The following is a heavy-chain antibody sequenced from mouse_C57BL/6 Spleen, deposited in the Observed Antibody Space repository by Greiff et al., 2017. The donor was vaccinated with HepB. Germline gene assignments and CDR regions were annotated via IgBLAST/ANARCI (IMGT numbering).Heavy chain of an antibody. D-gene: IGHD2-5*01. CDR1: GYTFTDYE. CDR3: TRRAYYSNPRHAMDY. V-gene: IGHV1-15*01. Sequence: QVQLQQSGAELVRPGASVTLSCKASGYTFTDYEMHWVKQTPVPGLEWIGAIDPETGGTAYNQKFKGKAILTADKSSSTAYMELRSLTSEDSAVYYCTRRAYYSNPRHAMDYWGQGTSVTVSS. CDR2: IDPETGGT. J-gene: IGHJ4*01.